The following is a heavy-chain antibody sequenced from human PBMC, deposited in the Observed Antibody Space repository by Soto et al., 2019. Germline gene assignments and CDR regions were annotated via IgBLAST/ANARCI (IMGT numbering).Heavy chain of an antibody. J-gene: IGHJ6*03. CDR2: INHSGST. CDR3: ARRYGDYDVGYFYYYYYYMDV. CDR1: GGSFRGYY. Sequence: SETLSLTCAVYGGSFRGYYWSWIRQPPGKGLEWIGEINHSGSTNYNPSLKSRVTISVDTSKNQFSLKLSSVTAADTAVYYCARRYGDYDVGYFYYYYYYMDVWGKGATVTVSS. D-gene: IGHD4-17*01. V-gene: IGHV4-34*01.